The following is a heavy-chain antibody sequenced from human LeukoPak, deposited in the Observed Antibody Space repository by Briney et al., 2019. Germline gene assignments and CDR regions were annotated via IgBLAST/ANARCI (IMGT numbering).Heavy chain of an antibody. Sequence: GESLQISCKGSGSSFTNYWIGWVRQLPGKGLEWMAFINPGDSDTRCSPSFQGHVAISVDKSINTAYLQWGSLKASDTAMYYCARQGDAVVTDVWGQGTTVIVSS. V-gene: IGHV5-51*01. CDR1: GSSFTNYW. J-gene: IGHJ6*02. CDR2: INPGDSDT. CDR3: ARQGDAVVTDV. D-gene: IGHD4-23*01.